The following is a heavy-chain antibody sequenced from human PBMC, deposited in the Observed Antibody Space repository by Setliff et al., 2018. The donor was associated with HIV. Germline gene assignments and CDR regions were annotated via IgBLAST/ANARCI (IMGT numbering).Heavy chain of an antibody. Sequence: SETLSLTCTVSGDTDFYWSWIRQSPGKGLEWIGYIHASGKANYNPSLKSRVTISLDTSKMQFSLRLTSVTAADTAVYYCIRVKRDLPYNPQFDYWGQGTLVTVSS. J-gene: IGHJ4*02. CDR3: IRVKRDLPYNPQFDY. V-gene: IGHV4-4*09. CDR2: IHASGKA. CDR1: GDTDFY. D-gene: IGHD1-1*01.